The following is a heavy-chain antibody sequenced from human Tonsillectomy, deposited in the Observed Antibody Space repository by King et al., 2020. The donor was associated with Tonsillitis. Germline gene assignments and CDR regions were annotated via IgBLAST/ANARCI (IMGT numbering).Heavy chain of an antibody. V-gene: IGHV3-11*01. CDR3: AGDSSSWAYYYYGMDV. D-gene: IGHD6-13*01. CDR1: GITFSDYY. Sequence: VQLVESGGGLVKPGGSLRLSCAASGITFSDYYMSWIRQAPGKGLEWLSYISSSGSTVYYADSVKGRFTISRDNAKTSLYLKMNSLRAEDTAVYYCAGDSSSWAYYYYGMDVWGQGTTVTVSS. J-gene: IGHJ6*02. CDR2: ISSSGSTV.